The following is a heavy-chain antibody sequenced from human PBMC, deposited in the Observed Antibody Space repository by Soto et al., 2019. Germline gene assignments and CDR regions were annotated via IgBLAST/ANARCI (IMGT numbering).Heavy chain of an antibody. CDR3: ARGKDGRRAGTYYVLMAV. CDR2: IKQDGSEK. CDR1: GFSFRGYW. V-gene: IGHV3-7*01. D-gene: IGHD2-8*01. Sequence: LRLSCAASGFSFRGYWMTWVRQAPGKGLDWVANIKQDGSEKYYLDSLKGRFTISRDNAQNSVYLLMNSLRAEDTAVYYCARGKDGRRAGTYYVLMAVWGQRTTDTVSS. J-gene: IGHJ6*02.